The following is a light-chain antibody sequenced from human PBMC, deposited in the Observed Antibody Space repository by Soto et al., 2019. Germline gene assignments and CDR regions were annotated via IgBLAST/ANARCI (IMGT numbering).Light chain of an antibody. CDR3: QQYNNWPLT. CDR1: QSVSSL. V-gene: IGKV3-15*01. J-gene: IGKJ4*01. Sequence: EVVMTQSPATLSVSPGERATLSCRASQSVSSLLAWSQQKPGQAPRHLIYGASTRATGIPDRFSASGSGTEFALTISSLQSGDFAVYYCQQYNNWPLTFGGGTKVEIK. CDR2: GAS.